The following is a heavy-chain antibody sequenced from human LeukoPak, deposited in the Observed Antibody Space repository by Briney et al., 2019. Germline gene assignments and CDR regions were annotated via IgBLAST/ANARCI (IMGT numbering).Heavy chain of an antibody. D-gene: IGHD1-26*01. V-gene: IGHV1-2*02. J-gene: IGHJ4*02. CDR2: INPKSGGT. CDR3: ARDSGLGPTWHPFDH. CDR1: GYNFTDYY. Sequence: GASVKVSCKAPGYNFTDYYIHWVRQAPGQGLEWMGWINPKSGGTNYAQKFRGRVTMTRDTSISTAYMELSGLRSDDTAVYYCARDSGLGPTWHPFDHWGQGTPVTVSS.